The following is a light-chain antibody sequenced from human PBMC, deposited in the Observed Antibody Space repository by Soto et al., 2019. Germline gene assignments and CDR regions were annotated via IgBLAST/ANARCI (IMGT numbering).Light chain of an antibody. CDR2: EVT. CDR1: SSDIGSYDL. Sequence: QSVLTQPASVCGSPGQSITISCTGTSSDIGSYDLVSWYQQHPGTAPKLIIYEVTKRPSGVSTRFSGSKSGNAASLTISGLQAVDEADYYCCSFADFTYVFGTGTKVTVL. V-gene: IGLV2-23*02. CDR3: CSFADFTYV. J-gene: IGLJ1*01.